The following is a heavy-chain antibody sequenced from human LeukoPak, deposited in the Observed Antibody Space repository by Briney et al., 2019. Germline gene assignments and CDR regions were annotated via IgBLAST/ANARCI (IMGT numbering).Heavy chain of an antibody. CDR1: GFTFSSYG. Sequence: GGSLRLSCAASGFTFSSYGMHWVRQAPGKGLEWVAFIRYDGSNKYYADPVKGRFTISRDNSKNTLYLQMNSLRAEDTAVYYCAKVYSSSSSFDYWGQGTLVTVSS. CDR2: IRYDGSNK. D-gene: IGHD6-6*01. J-gene: IGHJ4*02. CDR3: AKVYSSSSSFDY. V-gene: IGHV3-30*02.